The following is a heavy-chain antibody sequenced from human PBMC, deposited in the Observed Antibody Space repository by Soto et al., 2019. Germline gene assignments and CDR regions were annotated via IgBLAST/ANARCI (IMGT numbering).Heavy chain of an antibody. J-gene: IGHJ4*02. CDR2: ISYDGSNK. CDR3: ARATQTDYGDYVGLFDY. V-gene: IGHV3-30-3*01. D-gene: IGHD4-17*01. CDR1: GFTFSSYA. Sequence: PGGSLRLSCAASGFTFSSYAMHWVRQAPGKGLEWVAVISYDGSNKYYADSVKGRFTISRDNSKNTLYLQMNSLRAEDTAVYYCARATQTDYGDYVGLFDYWGQGTLVTAPQ.